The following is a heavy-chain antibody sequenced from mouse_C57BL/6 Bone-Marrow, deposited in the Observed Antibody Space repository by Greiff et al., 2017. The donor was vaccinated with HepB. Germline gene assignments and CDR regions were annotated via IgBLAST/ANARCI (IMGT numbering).Heavy chain of an antibody. CDR2: ISYDGSN. D-gene: IGHD2-4*01. CDR3: ARAKDYDFAY. V-gene: IGHV3-6*01. CDR1: GYSITSGYY. J-gene: IGHJ3*01. Sequence: EVQLQESGPGLVKPSQSLSLTCSVTGYSITSGYYWNWIRQFPGNKLEWMGYISYDGSNNYNPSLKNRISITRDTSKNQFFLKLNSVTTEDTATYYCARAKDYDFAYWGQGTLVTVSA.